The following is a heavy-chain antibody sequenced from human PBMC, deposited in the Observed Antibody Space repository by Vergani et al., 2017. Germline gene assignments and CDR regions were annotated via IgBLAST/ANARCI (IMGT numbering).Heavy chain of an antibody. CDR1: GFTFSSYA. CDR3: AKGHEYYDFWSGQYKSWRFDP. D-gene: IGHD3-3*01. J-gene: IGHJ5*02. V-gene: IGHV3-23*01. CDR2: ISGSGGST. Sequence: EVQLLESGGGLVQPGGSLRLSCAASGFTFSSYAMSWVRQAPGKGLDWVSAISGSGGSTYYADSVKGRFTISRDNSKNTLNLQMNSLRAEDTAVYYCAKGHEYYDFWSGQYKSWRFDPWGQGTLVTVSS.